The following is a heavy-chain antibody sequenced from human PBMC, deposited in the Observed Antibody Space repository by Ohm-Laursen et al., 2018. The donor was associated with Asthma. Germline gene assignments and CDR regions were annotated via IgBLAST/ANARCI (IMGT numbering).Heavy chain of an antibody. J-gene: IGHJ5*02. Sequence: TLSLTCTVSGGSISSYYWSWIRPPPGKGLEWIGYIYYSGSTNYNPSLKSRVTISVDTSKNQFSLKLSSVTAADTAVYYCARDLPYYGDYVHWFDPWGQGTLVTVSS. CDR3: ARDLPYYGDYVHWFDP. D-gene: IGHD4-17*01. V-gene: IGHV4-59*01. CDR1: GGSISSYY. CDR2: IYYSGST.